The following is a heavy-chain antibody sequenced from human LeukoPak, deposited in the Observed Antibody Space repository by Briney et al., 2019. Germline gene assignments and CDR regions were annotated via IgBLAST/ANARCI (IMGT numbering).Heavy chain of an antibody. CDR3: AKWVEWSLYYYYMDV. CDR1: GFTFSSYG. Sequence: GGSLRLSCAASGFTFSSYGMHWVRQAPGKGLEWVSAISGSGGSTYYADSVKGRFTISRDNSKNTLYLQMNSLRAEDTAVYYCAKWVEWSLYYYYMDVWGKGTTVTVSS. V-gene: IGHV3-23*01. J-gene: IGHJ6*03. CDR2: ISGSGGST. D-gene: IGHD1-26*01.